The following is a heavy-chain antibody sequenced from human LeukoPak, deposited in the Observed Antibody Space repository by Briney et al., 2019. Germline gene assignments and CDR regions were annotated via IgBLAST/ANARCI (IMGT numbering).Heavy chain of an antibody. CDR2: INTNTGNP. V-gene: IGHV7-4-1*02. CDR3: ARKGADRGYYMDV. J-gene: IGHJ6*03. CDR1: GYTFTTYA. Sequence: APVKVSCKASGYTFTTYAMNWVRQAPGQGLEWMGWINTNTGNPTYAQGFTGRFVFSLDTSVSTAYLQISSLKAEDTAVYYCARKGADRGYYMDVWGKGTTVTVSS. D-gene: IGHD1-26*01.